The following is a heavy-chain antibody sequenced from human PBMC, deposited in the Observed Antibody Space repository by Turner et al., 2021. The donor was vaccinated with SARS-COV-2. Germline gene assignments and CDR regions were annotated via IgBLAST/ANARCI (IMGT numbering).Heavy chain of an antibody. V-gene: IGHV3-30*18. J-gene: IGHJ4*02. D-gene: IGHD5-18*01. CDR2: RSYDGSNT. CDR3: AKVFFSDGYYAVYFDY. Sequence: QVQLVESGGGVVQPGWSRRLPCAASGVTFRSYGMHWVRQAPGKGLEWVAVRSYDGSNTYYADSVKGRFTISRDNSKNTLYLQMNSLRAEDTAVYYCAKVFFSDGYYAVYFDYWGQGTLVTVSS. CDR1: GVTFRSYG.